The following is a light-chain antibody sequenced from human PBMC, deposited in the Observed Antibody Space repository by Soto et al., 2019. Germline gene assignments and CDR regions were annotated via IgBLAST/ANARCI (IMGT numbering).Light chain of an antibody. V-gene: IGKV3-20*01. CDR2: GAS. Sequence: IVLTQSPGTLSLSPGERATLFCRASQSITTSQLAWYQQKPGQAPRVLIFGASNRATGLPDRFSGSGSGTDFTLTISRLEPEDFAIYSCQQYASSPRTVGRGATGEIK. CDR3: QQYASSPRT. CDR1: QSITTSQ. J-gene: IGKJ1*01.